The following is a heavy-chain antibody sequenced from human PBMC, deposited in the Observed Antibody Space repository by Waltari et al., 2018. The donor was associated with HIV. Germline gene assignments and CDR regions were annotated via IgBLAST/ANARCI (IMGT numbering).Heavy chain of an antibody. V-gene: IGHV1-3*01. Sequence: QVQLVQSGAEVQKPGASVKVSRKASGYTFTSYAMHWVRQAPGQRLEWMGWINAGNGNTKYSQKFQGRVTITSDTSASTAYMELSSLRSEDTAVYYCARDIPRMGIDYWGQGTLVTVSS. J-gene: IGHJ4*02. CDR3: ARDIPRMGIDY. D-gene: IGHD2-15*01. CDR2: INAGNGNT. CDR1: GYTFTSYA.